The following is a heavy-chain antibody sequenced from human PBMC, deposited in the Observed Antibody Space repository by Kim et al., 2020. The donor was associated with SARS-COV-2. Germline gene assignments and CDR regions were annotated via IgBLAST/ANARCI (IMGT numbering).Heavy chain of an antibody. J-gene: IGHJ4*02. CDR2: IIPIFGTA. D-gene: IGHD3-10*01. Sequence: SVKVSCKASGGTFSSYAISWVRQAPGQGLEWMGGIIPIFGTANYAQKFQGRVTITADESTSTAYMELSSLRSEDTAVYYCAREPVRLIYGSGSCYFDYWGQGTLVTVSS. CDR3: AREPVRLIYGSGSCYFDY. V-gene: IGHV1-69*13. CDR1: GGTFSSYA.